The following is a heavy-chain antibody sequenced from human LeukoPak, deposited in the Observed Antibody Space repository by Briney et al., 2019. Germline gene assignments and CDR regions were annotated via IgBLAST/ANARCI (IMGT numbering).Heavy chain of an antibody. CDR2: INPNSGGT. CDR3: ARDGGVEQWLVHPLH. CDR1: GYTFTGYY. V-gene: IGHV1-2*02. J-gene: IGHJ4*02. Sequence: GASVKVSCKASGYTFTGYYMHWVRQAPGQGLEWMGWINPNSGGTNYAQKFQGRVTMTRDTPISTAYMELSRLRSDDTAVYYCARDGGVEQWLVHPLHWGQGTLVTVSS. D-gene: IGHD6-19*01.